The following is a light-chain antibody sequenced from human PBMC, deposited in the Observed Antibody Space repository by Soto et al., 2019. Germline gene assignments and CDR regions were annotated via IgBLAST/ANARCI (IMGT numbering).Light chain of an antibody. Sequence: DIAMTQTPLSLPVTPGEPASISCSSSQSLLHSNGNNYLDWFLQKPGQSPQLLIYRGSIRASGVPDRFSGSGSGTDFTLRITRVEAEDVGVYYCMRGLQSIFGQGTRLEIK. CDR3: MRGLQSI. CDR1: QSLLHSNGNNY. V-gene: IGKV2-28*01. J-gene: IGKJ5*01. CDR2: RGS.